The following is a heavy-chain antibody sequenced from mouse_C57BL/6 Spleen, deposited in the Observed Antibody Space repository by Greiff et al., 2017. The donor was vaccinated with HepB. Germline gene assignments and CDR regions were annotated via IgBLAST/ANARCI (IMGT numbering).Heavy chain of an antibody. CDR2: FYPGSGSI. CDR1: GYTFTEYT. Sequence: VQLQQSGAELVKPGASVKLSCKASGYTFTEYTIHWVKQRSGQGLEWIGWFYPGSGSIKYNEKFKDKATLTADKSSSTVYMELSRLTSEDSAVYVCARHEGGGYYGSRYFDYWGQGTTLTVSS. D-gene: IGHD1-1*01. J-gene: IGHJ2*01. V-gene: IGHV1-62-2*01. CDR3: ARHEGGGYYGSRYFDY.